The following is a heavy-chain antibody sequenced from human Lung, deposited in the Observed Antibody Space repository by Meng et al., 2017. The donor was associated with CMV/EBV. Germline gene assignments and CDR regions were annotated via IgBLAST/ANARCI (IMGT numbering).Heavy chain of an antibody. Sequence: GGSXRLXCAASGFTFNTYAMHWVRQAPGQGLAWVAVISFDGSNQYYADSVKGRFTISRDNSANTLYLHMNRLRAEDTAVYYCARVAGTYYSSPIDYWGQGXLVTVSS. J-gene: IGHJ4*02. D-gene: IGHD1-26*01. V-gene: IGHV3-30*04. CDR2: ISFDGSNQ. CDR1: GFTFNTYA. CDR3: ARVAGTYYSSPIDY.